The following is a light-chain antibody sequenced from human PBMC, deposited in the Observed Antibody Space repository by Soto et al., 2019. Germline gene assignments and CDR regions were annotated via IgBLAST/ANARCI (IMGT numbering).Light chain of an antibody. V-gene: IGLV1-51*01. CDR2: DDN. CDR3: GSWDSSLSADV. Sequence: QSVLTQPPSVSAAPGQKVTISCSGSSSNIGGNSVSWYQQLPGTAPELLIYDDNKRPSGIPDRFSGSKSGTSATLGITGFQTGDEADYYCGSWDSSLSADVFGTGTKVTVL. CDR1: SSNIGGNS. J-gene: IGLJ1*01.